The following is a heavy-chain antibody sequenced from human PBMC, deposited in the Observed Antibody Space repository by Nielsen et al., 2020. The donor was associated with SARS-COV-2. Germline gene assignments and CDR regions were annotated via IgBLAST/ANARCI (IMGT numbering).Heavy chain of an antibody. Sequence: VRQMPGKGLEWVSSISSSSSYIYYADSVKGRFTISRDNAKNSLYLQMNSLRAEDTAVYYCAREYDFWSGYYLYYYYYYMDVWGKGTTVTVSS. CDR3: AREYDFWSGYYLYYYYYYMDV. V-gene: IGHV3-21*01. D-gene: IGHD3-3*01. CDR2: ISSSSSYI. J-gene: IGHJ6*03.